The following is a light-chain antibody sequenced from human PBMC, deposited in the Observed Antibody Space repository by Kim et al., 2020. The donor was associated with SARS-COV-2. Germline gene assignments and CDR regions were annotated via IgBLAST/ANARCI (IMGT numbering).Light chain of an antibody. CDR2: GKN. CDR1: SLRSYY. V-gene: IGLV3-19*01. Sequence: LGQTVSSTCRGDSLRSYYASWYQQKPGQAPVLVIYGKNNRPSGIPDRFSGSSSGNTASLTITGAQAEDEADYYCNSRDSSGNHVVFGGGTQLTVL. J-gene: IGLJ2*01. CDR3: NSRDSSGNHVV.